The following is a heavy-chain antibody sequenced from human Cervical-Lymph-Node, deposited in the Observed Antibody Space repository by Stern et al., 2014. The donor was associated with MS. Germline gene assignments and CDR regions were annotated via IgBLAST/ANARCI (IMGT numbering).Heavy chain of an antibody. CDR3: ARDLLERLYGMDV. D-gene: IGHD1-1*01. J-gene: IGHJ6*02. CDR2: INTNTGNP. CDR1: GYIFNDYA. V-gene: IGHV7-4-1*02. Sequence: QVQLVESGSELKKPGASVKVSCKASGYIFNDYAINWVRQAPGQGLEWMGWINTNTGNPTYAQGFTGRFVFSLDTSVSTAYLQINSLKAEDTAVYYCARDLLERLYGMDVWGQGTTVTVSS.